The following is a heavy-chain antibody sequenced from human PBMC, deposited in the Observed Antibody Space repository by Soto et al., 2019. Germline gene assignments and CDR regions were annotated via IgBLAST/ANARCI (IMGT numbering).Heavy chain of an antibody. J-gene: IGHJ3*02. D-gene: IGHD1-26*01. Sequence: EVQLVESGGGLIQPGGSLRLSCAASGFTVSSNYMSWVRQAPGKGLEWVSVIYSGGSTYYADSVKGRFTISRDNSKNTLYLQMNSLRAEDTAVYYCARLSGSYYPDAFDIWGQGTMVTVSS. V-gene: IGHV3-53*01. CDR3: ARLSGSYYPDAFDI. CDR2: IYSGGST. CDR1: GFTVSSNY.